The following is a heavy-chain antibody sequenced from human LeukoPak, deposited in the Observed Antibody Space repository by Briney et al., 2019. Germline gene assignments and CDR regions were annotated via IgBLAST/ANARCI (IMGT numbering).Heavy chain of an antibody. CDR2: ISGSGGST. J-gene: IGHJ4*02. Sequence: GGSLRLSCVASGFTFSSYAMSWVRQAPGKGLEWVSAISGSGGSTYYADSVRGRFTISRDNSKNTLFLQMNSLRAEDTAVYYCAKDMGEIGSYHLDYWGQGTLVTVSS. CDR1: GFTFSSYA. CDR3: AKDMGEIGSYHLDY. V-gene: IGHV3-23*01. D-gene: IGHD1-26*01.